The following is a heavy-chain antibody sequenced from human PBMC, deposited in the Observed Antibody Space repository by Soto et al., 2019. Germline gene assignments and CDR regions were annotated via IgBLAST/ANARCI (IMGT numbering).Heavy chain of an antibody. D-gene: IGHD3-9*01. CDR1: GFTFSSYG. Sequence: QVQLVESGGGVVQPGRSLRLSCAASGFTFSSYGMHWVSQAPGKGLEWVAVISYDGSNKYYADSVKGRFTISRDNSKNTLYLQMNSLRAEDTAVYYCAKDITIFPATDDAFDIWGQGTMVTVSS. J-gene: IGHJ3*02. CDR3: AKDITIFPATDDAFDI. CDR2: ISYDGSNK. V-gene: IGHV3-30*18.